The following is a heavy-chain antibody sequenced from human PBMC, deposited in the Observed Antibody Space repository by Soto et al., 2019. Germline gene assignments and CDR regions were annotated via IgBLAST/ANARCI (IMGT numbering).Heavy chain of an antibody. V-gene: IGHV3-23*01. CDR2: NSGSGGST. Sequence: EVQLLESGGGLVQPGGSLRLSCAASGFTFSGYAMSWVRQAPGKGLEWVSTNSGSGGSTYYADSVKGRFTISRDNSKNTPYLQMNSLRAVDTALYYCAKDSSSSGTDFDYWGQGTLVTVSS. CDR1: GFTFSGYA. J-gene: IGHJ4*02. CDR3: AKDSSSSGTDFDY. D-gene: IGHD6-6*01.